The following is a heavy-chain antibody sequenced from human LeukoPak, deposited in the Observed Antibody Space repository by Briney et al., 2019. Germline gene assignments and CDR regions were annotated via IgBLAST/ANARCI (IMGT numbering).Heavy chain of an antibody. V-gene: IGHV4-39*01. CDR3: ATSDTVSTYNWFDP. Sequence: SETLSLTCNVSGGSISSNTYFWGWIRRPPGKGLEWIGSIRYSGSTYYNPSLKSRVTISVDTSKDQFSLNLSSLTAADTAVYYCATSDTVSTYNWFDPWGQGTLVTVS. CDR1: GGSISSNTYF. D-gene: IGHD5/OR15-5a*01. J-gene: IGHJ5*02. CDR2: IRYSGST.